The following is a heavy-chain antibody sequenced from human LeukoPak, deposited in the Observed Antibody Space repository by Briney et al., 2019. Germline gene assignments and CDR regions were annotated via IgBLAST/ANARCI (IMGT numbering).Heavy chain of an antibody. J-gene: IGHJ5*02. V-gene: IGHV1-69*04. CDR1: GGTFSSSA. D-gene: IGHD2-15*01. CDR3: ARAGVVAATTNWFDP. CDR2: IIPILGIA. Sequence: SVKVSCKASGGTFSSSAISWVRQAPGQGLEWMGRIIPILGIANYAQKFQGRVTITADKSTSTAYMELSSLRSEDTAVYYCARAGVVAATTNWFDPWGQGTLVTVSS.